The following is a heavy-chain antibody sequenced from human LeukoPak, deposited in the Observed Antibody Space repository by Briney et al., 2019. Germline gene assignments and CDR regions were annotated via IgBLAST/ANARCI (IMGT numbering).Heavy chain of an antibody. CDR2: INPNSGGT. CDR1: GYTFTDYY. D-gene: IGHD3-22*01. Sequence: PGASVKVSCKASGYTFTDYYMHWVRQAPGQGLEWMGWINPNSGGTNYAQKFQGRVTMARDTSISTAYMELSRLRSDDTAVYYCARDLYDSYAFDIWGQGTMVTVSS. CDR3: ARDLYDSYAFDI. J-gene: IGHJ3*02. V-gene: IGHV1-2*02.